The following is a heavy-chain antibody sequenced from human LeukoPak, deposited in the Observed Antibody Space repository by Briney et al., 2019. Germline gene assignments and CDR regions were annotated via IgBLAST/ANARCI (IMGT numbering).Heavy chain of an antibody. CDR2: IYYSGST. Sequence: SETLSLTCTVSGGSISSSSYYWGWIRQPPGKGLEWIGSIYYSGSTYYNPSLKSRVTISVDTSKNQFSLKLSSVTAADTAVYYCASTLKQIVVVPAATFDYWGQGTLVTVSS. V-gene: IGHV4-39*01. CDR3: ASTLKQIVVVPAATFDY. J-gene: IGHJ4*02. CDR1: GGSISSSSYY. D-gene: IGHD2-2*01.